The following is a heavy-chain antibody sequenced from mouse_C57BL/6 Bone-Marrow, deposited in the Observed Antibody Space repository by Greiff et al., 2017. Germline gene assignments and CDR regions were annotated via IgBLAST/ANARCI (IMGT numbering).Heavy chain of an antibody. CDR2: IYPGGGYT. CDR1: GYTFTNYW. V-gene: IGHV1-63*01. D-gene: IGHD2-4*01. Sequence: QVQLQQSGAELVRPGTSVKMSCKASGYTFTNYWIGWAKQRPGHGLEWIGDIYPGGGYTNYNEKFKGKATLTADKSSSTAYMQFSSLTSEDSAIYYCARSMITTGYYFDYWGQGTTLTVSS. J-gene: IGHJ2*01. CDR3: ARSMITTGYYFDY.